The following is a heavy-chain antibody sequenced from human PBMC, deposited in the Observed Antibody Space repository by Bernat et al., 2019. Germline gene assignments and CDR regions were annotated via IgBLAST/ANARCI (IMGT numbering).Heavy chain of an antibody. V-gene: IGHV1-69*08. J-gene: IGHJ4*02. CDR2: IIPILGIA. CDR3: ARDQAGTTVNGGY. Sequence: QVQLVQSGAEVKKPGSSVKVSCKASGGTFSSYTISWVRQAPGQGLEWMGRIIPILGIANYAQKFQGRVTITADKSTSTAYMELSSLRSEDTAEYYCARDQAGTTVNGGYWGQGTLVTVSS. D-gene: IGHD4-17*01. CDR1: GGTFSSYT.